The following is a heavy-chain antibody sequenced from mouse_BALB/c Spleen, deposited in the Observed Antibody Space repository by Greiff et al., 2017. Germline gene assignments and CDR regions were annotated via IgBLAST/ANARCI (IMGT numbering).Heavy chain of an antibody. J-gene: IGHJ2*01. CDR2: ILPGSGST. Sequence: VQLQQSGAELMKPGASVKISCKATGYTFSSYWIEWVKQRPGHGLEWIGEILPGSGSTNYNEKFKGKATFTADTSSNTAYMQLSSLTSEDSAVYYCARERRSTMITFFDYWGQGTTLTVSS. V-gene: IGHV1-9*01. D-gene: IGHD2-4*01. CDR3: ARERRSTMITFFDY. CDR1: GYTFSSYW.